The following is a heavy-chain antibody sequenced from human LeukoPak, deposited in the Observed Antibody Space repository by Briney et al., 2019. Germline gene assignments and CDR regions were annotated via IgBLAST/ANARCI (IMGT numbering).Heavy chain of an antibody. D-gene: IGHD3-10*01. CDR3: ASALYGSGSPLYSH. CDR2: IYYSGST. J-gene: IGHJ4*02. V-gene: IGHV4-31*03. Sequence: PSETLSLTCTVSGGSISSGGYYWSWIRQHPGKGLEWIGYIYYSGSTYYNPSLKSRVTISVDTSKNQFSLKLSSVTAADTAVYYCASALYGSGSPLYSHWGQGTLVTVSS. CDR1: GGSISSGGYY.